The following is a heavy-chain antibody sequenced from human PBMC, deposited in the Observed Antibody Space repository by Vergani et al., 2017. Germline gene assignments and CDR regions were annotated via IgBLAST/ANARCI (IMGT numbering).Heavy chain of an antibody. Sequence: QVQLQESGPGLVKPSQTLSLTCTVSGGSISSGSYYWSWIRQPAGKGLEWIGRIYTSGSTNYNPSIKSRVTISVDTSKNQFSLKLSSVTAADTAVYYCARDAWYSNSWYPPDYYYYGMDVWGQGTTVTVSS. J-gene: IGHJ6*02. CDR3: ARDAWYSNSWYPPDYYYYGMDV. CDR2: IYTSGST. V-gene: IGHV4-61*02. CDR1: GGSISSGSYY. D-gene: IGHD6-13*01.